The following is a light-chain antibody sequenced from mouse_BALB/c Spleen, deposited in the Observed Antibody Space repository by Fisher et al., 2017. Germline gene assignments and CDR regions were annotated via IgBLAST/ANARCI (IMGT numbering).Light chain of an antibody. J-gene: IGKJ5*01. CDR2: DTS. Sequence: IVLTQSPAIMSASPGEKVTMTCSASSSISSSYLHWYQQKSGISPRLLIYDTSNLASGVPVRFSGSGSGTSYSLTISRMEAENAATYYCQQWSSYPPTFGAGTKLELK. V-gene: IGKV4-55*01. CDR1: SSISS. CDR3: QQWSSYPPT.